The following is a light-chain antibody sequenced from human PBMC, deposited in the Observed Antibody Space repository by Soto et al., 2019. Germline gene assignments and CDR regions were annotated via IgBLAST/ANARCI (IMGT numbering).Light chain of an antibody. J-gene: IGKJ1*01. Sequence: DIQMTQSPSTLSASVVDRVTITCRASQSISNWLAWYQQKPGKAPKILIYKTSSLESGVPSRFSGSGSGTEFTLTLSSLQPDDFAVYYCQQYHGYPWTFGQGTKVHI. CDR2: KTS. CDR1: QSISNW. CDR3: QQYHGYPWT. V-gene: IGKV1-5*03.